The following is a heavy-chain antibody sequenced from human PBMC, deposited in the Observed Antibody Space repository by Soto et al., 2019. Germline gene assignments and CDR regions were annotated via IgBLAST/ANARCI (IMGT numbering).Heavy chain of an antibody. D-gene: IGHD4-17*01. CDR1: GFTVSSNY. CDR2: IYSGGST. J-gene: IGHJ6*02. CDR3: ARDRAVTTNDYYYYGMDV. V-gene: IGHV3-53*01. Sequence: AGSLRLSCAASGFTVSSNYMSWVRQAPGKGLEWVSVIYSGGSTYYADSVKGRFTISRDNSKDTLYLQMNSLRAEDTAVYYCARDRAVTTNDYYYYGMDVWGQGTTVTVSS.